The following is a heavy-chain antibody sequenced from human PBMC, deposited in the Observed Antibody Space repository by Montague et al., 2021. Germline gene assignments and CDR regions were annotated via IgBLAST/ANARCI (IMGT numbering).Heavy chain of an antibody. J-gene: IGHJ4*02. CDR3: VRGQWLVPYYLDS. D-gene: IGHD6-19*01. CDR2: IYYTGSS. CDR1: GGSVSTGNYY. V-gene: IGHV4-61*01. Sequence: SETLSLTCNVSGGSVSTGNYYWTWIRQPPGKELEWIGYIYYTGSSEYNPSLESRVTISISTSKKQFTLKLSSVTAADTAVYYCVRGQWLVPYYLDSWGRGTLATVSS.